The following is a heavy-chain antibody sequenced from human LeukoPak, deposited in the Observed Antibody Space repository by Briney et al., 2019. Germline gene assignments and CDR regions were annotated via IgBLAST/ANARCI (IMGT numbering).Heavy chain of an antibody. CDR2: IYHSEST. CDR3: ARSPNYYGSGSYYSV. V-gene: IGHV4-4*02. J-gene: IGHJ4*02. Sequence: SETLSLTCAVSGGSISSSNWWSWVRQPPGKGLEWIGEIYHSESTNYNPSLKSRVTISVDKSKNQVSLKLSSVTAADTAIYYCARSPNYYGSGSYYSVWGQGTLATVSS. CDR1: GGSISSSNW. D-gene: IGHD3-10*01.